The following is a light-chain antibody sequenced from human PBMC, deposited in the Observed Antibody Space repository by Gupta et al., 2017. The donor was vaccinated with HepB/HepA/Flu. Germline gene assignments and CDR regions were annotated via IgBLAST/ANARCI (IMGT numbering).Light chain of an antibody. J-gene: IGKJ4*01. CDR2: YAS. V-gene: IGKV1D-13*01. CDR1: QGISSA. CDR3: QHVYNHVT. Sequence: AIQLTQSPSSLSASVGDRVTITCRASQGISSALAWYQQRPGKPPKLMINYASMWESEVPSRFSGSGEGKDFTLTSSSRQDEDCANYYRQHVYNHVTFGGGTKVEV.